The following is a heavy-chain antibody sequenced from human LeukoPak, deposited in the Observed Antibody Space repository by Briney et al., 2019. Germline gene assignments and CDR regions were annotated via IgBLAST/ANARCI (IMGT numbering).Heavy chain of an antibody. CDR2: IYSGGST. J-gene: IGHJ3*02. V-gene: IGHV3-66*02. CDR1: GFTVSSNY. Sequence: GGSLILSCAASGFTVSSNYMSWVRQAPGRGLEWVSVIYSGGSTYYADSVKGRFTISRDNSKNTLYLQMNSLRAEDTAVYYCARSIVVPAAILGNAFDIWGQGTMVTVSS. CDR3: ARSIVVPAAILGNAFDI. D-gene: IGHD2-2*02.